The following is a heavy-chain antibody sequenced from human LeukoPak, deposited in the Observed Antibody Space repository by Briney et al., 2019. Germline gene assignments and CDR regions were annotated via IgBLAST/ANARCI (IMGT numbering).Heavy chain of an antibody. CDR3: AKWLVQNSSSANY. Sequence: GGSLRLSCAASGFTFSSYAMSWVRQAPGKGLEWVSAISSSGGSTYYADSVKDRFTISRDNSKNTLYVKMNSLRAEDTAVYDCAKWLVQNSSSANYWGQGTLVTVSS. CDR2: ISSSGGST. CDR1: GFTFSSYA. J-gene: IGHJ4*02. D-gene: IGHD6-13*01. V-gene: IGHV3-23*01.